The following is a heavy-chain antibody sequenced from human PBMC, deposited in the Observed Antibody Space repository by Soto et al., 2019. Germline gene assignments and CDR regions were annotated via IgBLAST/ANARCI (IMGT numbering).Heavy chain of an antibody. CDR3: AKPQHRNAYGSFNA. CDR1: GFTFRSSA. J-gene: IGHJ5*02. CDR2: ISGNGDDT. Sequence: EVQLLESGGGLEQPGGSLRLSCAASGFTFRSSAMSWVRQAPGKGLEWVSGISGNGDDTNYADAVKGRFTISRDNSKNTLYLRLDSLRAEDTAIYYCAKPQHRNAYGSFNAWGQGTLVTVAS. D-gene: IGHD3-16*01. V-gene: IGHV3-23*01.